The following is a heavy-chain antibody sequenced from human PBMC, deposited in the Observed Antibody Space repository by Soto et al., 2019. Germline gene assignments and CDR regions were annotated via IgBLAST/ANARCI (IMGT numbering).Heavy chain of an antibody. CDR3: ARPGGGGYDILTGYNYFDY. CDR2: IWYDGSNK. D-gene: IGHD3-9*01. CDR1: GFTFCSYG. J-gene: IGHJ4*02. Sequence: GGSPRLSCAACGFTFCSYGMHWVRQEPGKGLEWVAVIWYDGSNKYYADSVKGRFTISRDNSKNTLYLQMNSLRAEDTAVYYCARPGGGGYDILTGYNYFDYWGQGTLVTVSS. V-gene: IGHV3-33*01.